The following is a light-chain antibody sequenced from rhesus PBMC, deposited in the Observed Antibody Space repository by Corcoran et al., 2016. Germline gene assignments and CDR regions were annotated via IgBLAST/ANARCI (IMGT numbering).Light chain of an antibody. J-gene: IGLJ1*01. CDR3: SSYTSSSTFI. CDR2: GVS. CDR1: SSDIGGYNY. V-gene: IGLV2S7*01. Sequence: QSAPTQPPSVSGSPGQSVTISCTGTSSDIGGYNYVSWYQQHPGKAPKLMIYGVSERPSGVSDRFSGSKSGNTASLTISGLQAGDEADYYCSSYTSSSTFIFGAGTRLTVL.